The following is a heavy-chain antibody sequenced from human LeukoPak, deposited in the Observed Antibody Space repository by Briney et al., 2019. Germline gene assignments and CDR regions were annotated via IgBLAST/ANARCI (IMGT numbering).Heavy chain of an antibody. Sequence: SETLSLTCAVDGGSFSGYYGRWIRQPPGNVREWIGEVNHMVSTNYNPSLKSRVTRSVDTSRNQFSLKLSAGTAADTACYYVARCYCSSRRCSVTCIEPSGPGKLVTVSS. CDR1: GGSFSGYY. CDR3: ARCYCSSRRCSVTCIEP. J-gene: IGHJ5*02. V-gene: IGHV4-34*01. CDR2: VNHMVST. D-gene: IGHD2-2*01.